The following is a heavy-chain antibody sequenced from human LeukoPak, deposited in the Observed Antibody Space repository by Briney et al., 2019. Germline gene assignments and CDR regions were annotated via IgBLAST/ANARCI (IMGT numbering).Heavy chain of an antibody. CDR3: ARVSPPGDYDFWSGYHMPISNWFDP. Sequence: GASVKVSCKASRYTFASYDINWVRQAPGQGLEWMGGIIPIFGTANYAQKFQGRVTITADESTSTAYMELSSLRSEDTAVYYCARVSPPGDYDFWSGYHMPISNWFDPWGQGTLVTVSS. CDR2: IIPIFGTA. J-gene: IGHJ5*02. D-gene: IGHD3-3*01. CDR1: RYTFASYD. V-gene: IGHV1-69*13.